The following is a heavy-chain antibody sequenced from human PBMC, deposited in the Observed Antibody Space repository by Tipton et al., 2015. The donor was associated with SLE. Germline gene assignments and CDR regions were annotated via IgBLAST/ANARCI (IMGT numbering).Heavy chain of an antibody. CDR1: GFTFSSYA. Sequence: SLRLSCAASGFTFSSYAMSWVRQAPGKGLEWVSAISGSGGSTYYADSVKGRFTISRDNSKNTLYLQMNSLRAEDTAVYYCAKDLQLWPYYFDYWGQGTLVTVSS. CDR3: AKDLQLWPYYFDY. D-gene: IGHD5-18*01. CDR2: ISGSGGST. J-gene: IGHJ4*02. V-gene: IGHV3-23*01.